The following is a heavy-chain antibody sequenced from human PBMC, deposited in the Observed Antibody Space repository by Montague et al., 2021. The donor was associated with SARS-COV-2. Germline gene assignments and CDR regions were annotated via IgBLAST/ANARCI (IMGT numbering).Heavy chain of an antibody. D-gene: IGHD3-16*01. CDR3: AKEGMGGGYFDY. Sequence: SLRLSCAASGFTFDDYAMHWVRQAPGKGLEWVSGISWNSGSIGYSDSLKGRFTISRDNAKNSLYLQMNSLRAEDTALYYCAKEGMGGGYFDYWGQGTLVTVSS. V-gene: IGHV3-9*01. J-gene: IGHJ4*02. CDR2: ISWNSGSI. CDR1: GFTFDDYA.